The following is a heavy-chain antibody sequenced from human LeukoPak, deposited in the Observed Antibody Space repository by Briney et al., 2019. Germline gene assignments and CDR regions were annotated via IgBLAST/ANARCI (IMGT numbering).Heavy chain of an antibody. CDR3: ARDPPQPSALRLNPIFGVVMGLPA. CDR1: GFTFSSYG. CDR2: ISYDGSNK. Sequence: PGGSLRLSCAASGFTFSSYGMHWVRQAPGKGLEWVAVISYDGSNKYYADSVKGRFTISRDNSKNTLYLQMNSLRAEDTAVYYCARDPPQPSALRLNPIFGVVMGLPAWGQGTLVTVSS. D-gene: IGHD3-3*01. J-gene: IGHJ5*02. V-gene: IGHV3-30*03.